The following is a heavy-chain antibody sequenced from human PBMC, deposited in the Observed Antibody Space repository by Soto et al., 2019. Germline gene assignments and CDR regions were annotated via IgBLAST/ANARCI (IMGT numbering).Heavy chain of an antibody. CDR2: IIPIFGTA. Sequence: ASVKVSCKASGGTFSSYAISWVRQAPGQGLEWMGGIIPIFGTANYAQKFQGRVTITADESTSTAYMELSSLRSEDTAVYYCARVVPAAMLNYYYGMDVWGQGTTVTVSS. V-gene: IGHV1-69*13. CDR3: ARVVPAAMLNYYYGMDV. CDR1: GGTFSSYA. J-gene: IGHJ6*02. D-gene: IGHD2-2*01.